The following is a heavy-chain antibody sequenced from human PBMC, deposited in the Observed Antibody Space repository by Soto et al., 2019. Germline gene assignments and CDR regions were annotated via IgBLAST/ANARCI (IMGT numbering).Heavy chain of an antibody. V-gene: IGHV3-49*03. CDR2: IRSKAYGGTT. Sequence: SLRLSCTASGFTFGDYAMSWFRQAPGKGLEWVGFIRSKAYGGTTEYAASVKGRFTISRDDSKSIAYLQMNSLKTAVTAVNYCTIVWEYDRSGSYEPLQIWGQGT. CDR1: GFTFGDYA. D-gene: IGHD3-10*01. J-gene: IGHJ3*01. CDR3: TIVWEYDRSGSYEPLQI.